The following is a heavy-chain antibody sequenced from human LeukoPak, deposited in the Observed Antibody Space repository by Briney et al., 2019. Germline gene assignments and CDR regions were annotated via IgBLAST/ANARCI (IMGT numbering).Heavy chain of an antibody. J-gene: IGHJ3*02. Sequence: GASVKVSCKTSGSTFTGYYMHWVRQAPGQGLEWMGRINPNSGGTNYAEKLQGRLTVTRDTSTAYMELSRLRSDDTAVYFCAFLVVGDGFDIWGQGTTVTVS. D-gene: IGHD2-15*01. V-gene: IGHV1-2*06. CDR3: AFLVVGDGFDI. CDR2: INPNSGGT. CDR1: GSTFTGYY.